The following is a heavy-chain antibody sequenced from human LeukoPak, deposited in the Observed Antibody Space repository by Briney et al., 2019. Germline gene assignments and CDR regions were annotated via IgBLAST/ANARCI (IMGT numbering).Heavy chain of an antibody. CDR2: ISAYNGNT. CDR3: ARARTYVGNWFDP. Sequence: ASVKVSCKASGYTFTSYGISWVRQAPGQGLEWMGWISAYNGNTNYARKLQGRVTITTDTSTSTAYMELRSLRSDDTAVYYCARARTYVGNWFDPWGQGTLVTVSS. J-gene: IGHJ5*02. V-gene: IGHV1-18*01. D-gene: IGHD1-1*01. CDR1: GYTFTSYG.